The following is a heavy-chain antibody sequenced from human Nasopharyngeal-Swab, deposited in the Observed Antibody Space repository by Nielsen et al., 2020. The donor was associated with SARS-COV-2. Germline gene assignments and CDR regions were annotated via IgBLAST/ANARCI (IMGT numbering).Heavy chain of an antibody. CDR1: GFTFSSYG. D-gene: IGHD6-13*01. V-gene: IGHV3-30*03. CDR3: AREAAGTGSYPDY. Sequence: SCAASGFTFSSYGMHWVRQAPGKGLEWVAVISYDGSNKYYADSVKGRFTISRDNSKNTLYLQMNSLRAEDTAVYYCAREAAGTGSYPDYWGQGTLVTVSS. CDR2: ISYDGSNK. J-gene: IGHJ4*02.